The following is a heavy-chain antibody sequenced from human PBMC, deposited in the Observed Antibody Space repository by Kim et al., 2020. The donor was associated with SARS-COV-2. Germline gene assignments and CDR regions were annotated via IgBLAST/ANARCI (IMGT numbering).Heavy chain of an antibody. CDR1: GYSFSSYW. J-gene: IGHJ6*02. V-gene: IGHV5-51*01. D-gene: IGHD1-26*01. CDR2: IYPGDSDT. Sequence: GASLKISCKGSGYSFSSYWISWVRQMPGKGMEWMGIIYPGDSDTRYSPSFQGQVTISADKSISTAYLQWSSLKASDTAMYYCARNLYSGSYYRYYYGMDVWGQGTTVTVSS. CDR3: ARNLYSGSYYRYYYGMDV.